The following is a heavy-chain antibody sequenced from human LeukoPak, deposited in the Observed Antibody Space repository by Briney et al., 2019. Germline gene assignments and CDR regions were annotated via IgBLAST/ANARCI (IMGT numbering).Heavy chain of an antibody. V-gene: IGHV4-31*03. CDR1: GGSISSGGYC. CDR2: IYYSGST. J-gene: IGHJ4*02. D-gene: IGHD3-10*01. CDR3: ARASGDY. Sequence: SETLSPTCTVSGGSISSGGYCWSWIRQHPGKGLEWIGYIYYSGSTYYNPSLKSRVTISVDTSKNQFSLKLSSVTAADTAVYYCARASGDYWGQGTLVTVSS.